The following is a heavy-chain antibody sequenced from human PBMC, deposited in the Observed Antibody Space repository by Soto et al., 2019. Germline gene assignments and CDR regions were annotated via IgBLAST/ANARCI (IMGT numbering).Heavy chain of an antibody. CDR3: ARESTDDYYYYGMDV. Sequence: EVQLVESGGGLVQPGGSLRLSCAASGFTFSSYEMNWVRQAPGKGLEWVSYISSSGSTIYYADSVKGRFTISRDNAKNSLYLQMNSLRAEDTAVYYCARESTDDYYYYGMDVWGQGTTVTVSS. CDR1: GFTFSSYE. CDR2: ISSSGSTI. V-gene: IGHV3-48*03. J-gene: IGHJ6*02.